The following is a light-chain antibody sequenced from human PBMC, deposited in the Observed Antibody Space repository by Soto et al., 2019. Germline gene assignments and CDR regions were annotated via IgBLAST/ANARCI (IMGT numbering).Light chain of an antibody. CDR1: SSDVGGYNY. CDR3: SSYTRSSFYV. Sequence: QSALTQPASVSGSPGQSITISCTGTSSDVGGYNYVSWYQQHPGKAPKLMIYDVSNRPSGGSNRFSGSKSGNTASLTISGLKAEDEADYYCSSYTRSSFYVFGTGTKVTVL. V-gene: IGLV2-14*01. CDR2: DVS. J-gene: IGLJ1*01.